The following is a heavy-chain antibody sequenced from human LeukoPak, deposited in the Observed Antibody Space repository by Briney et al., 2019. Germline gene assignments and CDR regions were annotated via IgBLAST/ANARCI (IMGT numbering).Heavy chain of an antibody. Sequence: GASAKVSCKASGYTFTGYYMHWVRQAPGQGLEWMGWINPNSGGANYAQKFQGRVTMTRDTSISTAYMELSRLRSDDTAVYYCAREAPGSYYSDYWGQGTLVTVSS. CDR1: GYTFTGYY. J-gene: IGHJ4*02. D-gene: IGHD1-26*01. CDR3: AREAPGSYYSDY. CDR2: INPNSGGA. V-gene: IGHV1-2*02.